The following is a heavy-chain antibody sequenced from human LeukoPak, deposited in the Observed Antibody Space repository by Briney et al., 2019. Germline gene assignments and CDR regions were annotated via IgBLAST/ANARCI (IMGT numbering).Heavy chain of an antibody. D-gene: IGHD6-19*01. CDR2: MNPNSGNT. J-gene: IGHJ6*02. CDR3: ARDRAVAGRLYYTYYGMDV. Sequence: ASVKVSCKASGYTFTNYDINWVRQATGQGLEWMGWMNPNSGNTGYAQKFQGRVTMTRNTSISTAYMELSSLRPEDTAVYYCARDRAVAGRLYYTYYGMDVWGQGTTVTVSS. V-gene: IGHV1-8*01. CDR1: GYTFTNYD.